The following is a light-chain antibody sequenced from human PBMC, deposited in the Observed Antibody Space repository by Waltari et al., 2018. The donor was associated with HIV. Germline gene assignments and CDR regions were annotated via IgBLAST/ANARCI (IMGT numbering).Light chain of an antibody. CDR2: EFS. CDR3: NSYAGSNNVV. V-gene: IGLV2-8*01. J-gene: IGLJ2*01. CDR1: SSDVGGYNY. Sequence: QSALTQPPSASGSPGQSVTISCTGTSSDVGGYNYVSWYQQHPGKAPKPMIYEFSKRPSGVPDRFSGSKSGNTASLTVSGLQAEDEADYYCNSYAGSNNVVFGGGTKVTVL.